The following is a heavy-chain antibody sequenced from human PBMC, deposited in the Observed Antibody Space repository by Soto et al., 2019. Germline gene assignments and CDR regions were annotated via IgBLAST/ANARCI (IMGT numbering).Heavy chain of an antibody. V-gene: IGHV4-4*02. Sequence: SETLSLTCAVSSGSISSSNWWSWVRQPPGKGLEWIGEIYHSGSTNYNPSLKSRVTISVDESKNQFSLKLSSVTAADTAVYYCARDRGGVEFGMAFDIWGQGTMVTVSS. CDR2: IYHSGST. CDR1: SGSISSSNW. D-gene: IGHD3-3*01. CDR3: ARDRGGVEFGMAFDI. J-gene: IGHJ3*02.